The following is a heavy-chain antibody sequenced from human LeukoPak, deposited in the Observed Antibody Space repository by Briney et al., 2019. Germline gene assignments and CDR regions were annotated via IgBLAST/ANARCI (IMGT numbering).Heavy chain of an antibody. Sequence: SETLSLTCTVSGGSISSGGYYWSWIRQHPGKGLEWIGYIYYSGSTYYNPSLKSRVTISVDTSKNQFSLKLSSVTAADTAVYYCARGLVVPAAMRGGFYFDYWGQGTLVTVSS. V-gene: IGHV4-31*03. J-gene: IGHJ4*02. CDR1: GGSISSGGYY. CDR3: ARGLVVPAAMRGGFYFDY. D-gene: IGHD2-2*01. CDR2: IYYSGST.